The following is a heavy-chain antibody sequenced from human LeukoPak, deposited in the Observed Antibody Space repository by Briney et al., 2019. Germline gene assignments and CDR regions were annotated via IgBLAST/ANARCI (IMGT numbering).Heavy chain of an antibody. CDR1: GFTFSSYW. CDR2: IKPDGSEE. V-gene: IGHV3-7*05. Sequence: GGSLRLSCAASGFTFSSYWMIWVRQVPGKGLEWVANIKPDGSEESYVDSVKGRFAISRDNAENSLYLQMNSLRAEDTAIYYCARVTSRAGDYWGQGTLVTVSS. J-gene: IGHJ4*02. CDR3: ARVTSRAGDY. D-gene: IGHD3-10*01.